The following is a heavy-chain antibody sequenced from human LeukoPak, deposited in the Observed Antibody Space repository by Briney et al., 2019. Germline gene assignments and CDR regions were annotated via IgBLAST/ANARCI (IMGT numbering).Heavy chain of an antibody. CDR3: RGMVRGVMHYYYYYMDV. D-gene: IGHD3-10*01. V-gene: IGHV4-34*01. CDR2: INHSGST. Sequence: ETLSLTCAVYGGSFSNYYWSWIRQPPGKGLEWIGEINHSGSTNYSPSLKSRVTFSVDTSKNQFSLNLSSVTAADTAVYYCRGMVRGVMHYYYYYMDVWGKGTTVTVSS. J-gene: IGHJ6*03. CDR1: GGSFSNYY.